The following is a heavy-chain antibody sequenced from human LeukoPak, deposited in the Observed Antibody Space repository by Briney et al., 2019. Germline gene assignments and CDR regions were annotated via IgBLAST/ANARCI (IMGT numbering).Heavy chain of an antibody. Sequence: ASVKVSCKASGGTFSSYAISWVRQAPGQGLEWMGGIIPIFGTANYAQKFQGRVTITADKSTSTAYMELSSLRSEDTAVYYCARGTTKNYDYVWGSYRYYAFDIWGQGTMVTVS. CDR2: IIPIFGTA. CDR1: GGTFSSYA. V-gene: IGHV1-69*06. D-gene: IGHD3-16*02. CDR3: ARGTTKNYDYVWGSYRYYAFDI. J-gene: IGHJ3*02.